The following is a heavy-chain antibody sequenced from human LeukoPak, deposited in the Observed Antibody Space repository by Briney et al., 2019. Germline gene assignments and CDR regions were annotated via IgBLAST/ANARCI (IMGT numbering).Heavy chain of an antibody. J-gene: IGHJ6*03. Sequence: GASVKVSCKASGGTFRTFAISWVRQAPGQGLEWMGGIIPIFGIPDSAQKFQGRLTITADESTTTAYMELSSLRSDDTAIYYYGLSGNYYYYYMDVWGKGTTVTISS. V-gene: IGHV1-69*13. CDR2: IIPIFGIP. D-gene: IGHD6-25*01. CDR1: GGTFRTFA. CDR3: GLSGNYYYYYMDV.